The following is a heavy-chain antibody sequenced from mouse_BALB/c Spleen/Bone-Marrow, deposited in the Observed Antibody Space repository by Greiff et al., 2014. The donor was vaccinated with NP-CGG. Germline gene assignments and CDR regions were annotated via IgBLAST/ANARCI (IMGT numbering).Heavy chain of an antibody. CDR2: IWGDGTT. CDR1: GFSLTDYG. Sequence: VHLVESGPGLVAPSQSLSITCTVSGFSLTDYGINWVRQPPGKGLEWLGMIWGDGTTDYNSALRSRLSINKDNSRGQVFLKMNSLQTDDTARYYCAREKYGNYYAMGYWGQGTSVTVSS. V-gene: IGHV2-6-7*01. CDR3: AREKYGNYYAMGY. J-gene: IGHJ4*01. D-gene: IGHD2-10*02.